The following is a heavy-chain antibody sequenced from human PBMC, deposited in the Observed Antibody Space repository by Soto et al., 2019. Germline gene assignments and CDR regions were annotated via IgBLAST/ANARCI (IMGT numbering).Heavy chain of an antibody. CDR3: ERAGSSWYFDY. J-gene: IGHJ4*02. CDR1: GGSISSYY. Sequence: SETLSLTCTVSGGSISSYYWSWIRQPPGKGLEWIGYIYYSGSTNYNPSLKSRVTISVDTSKNQFSLKLSSVTAADTAVYYCERAGSSWYFDYWGQGTLVTVSS. D-gene: IGHD6-13*01. CDR2: IYYSGST. V-gene: IGHV4-59*01.